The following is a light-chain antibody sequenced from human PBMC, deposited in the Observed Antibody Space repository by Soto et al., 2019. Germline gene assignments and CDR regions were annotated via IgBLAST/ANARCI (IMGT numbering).Light chain of an antibody. V-gene: IGKV1-5*03. J-gene: IGKJ2*01. CDR2: KAS. CDR1: PSISSW. Sequence: DIQMTQSPSTLSASVGDRVTITCRASPSISSWLAWYQQKPGKAPKLLIYKASSLESGVPSRFSGSGSGTEFTLTISSLQPHDFATYYCQQYNSYSYTFGQGTKLESK. CDR3: QQYNSYSYT.